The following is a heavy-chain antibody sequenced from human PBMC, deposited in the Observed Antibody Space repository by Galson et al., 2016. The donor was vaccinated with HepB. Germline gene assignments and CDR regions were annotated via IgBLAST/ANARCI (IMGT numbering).Heavy chain of an antibody. Sequence: SLRLSCAVSGFTFSSYAMHWVRQAPGKGLEWVAIISYDGTNKHYADSVKGRFTFSRDNSKNTLYLQMNSLRAEDAAVYYCARGDYDILTGTDAFDIWGQGTMVTVSS. CDR2: ISYDGTNK. J-gene: IGHJ3*02. CDR3: ARGDYDILTGTDAFDI. D-gene: IGHD3-9*01. V-gene: IGHV3-30-3*01. CDR1: GFTFSSYA.